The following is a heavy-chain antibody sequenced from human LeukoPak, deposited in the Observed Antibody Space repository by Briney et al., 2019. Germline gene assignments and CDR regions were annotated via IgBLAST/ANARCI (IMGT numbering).Heavy chain of an antibody. CDR3: AKSLSNSWSYFDY. D-gene: IGHD6-13*01. CDR1: GFTFSSSA. CDR2: ISGSGGST. Sequence: GGSLRLSCAASGFTFSSSAMSWVRQTPGTGLEWVSAISGSGGSTYYANSVKGRFTISRDNSKNTLFLQMNSLRAEDTAVYYCAKSLSNSWSYFDYWGQGTLVPVSS. V-gene: IGHV3-23*01. J-gene: IGHJ4*02.